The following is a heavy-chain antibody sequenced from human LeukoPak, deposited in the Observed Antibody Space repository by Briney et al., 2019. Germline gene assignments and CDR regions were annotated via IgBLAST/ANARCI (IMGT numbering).Heavy chain of an antibody. CDR2: ISSSGSTI. D-gene: IGHD3-10*02. J-gene: IGHJ6*03. CDR3: AELGITMIGGV. V-gene: IGHV3-48*03. CDR1: GFTFSSYE. Sequence: SGGSLRLSCAASGFTFSSYEMNWVRQAPGKGLEWVSYISSSGSTIYYADSVKGRFTISRDNAKNSLYLQMNSLRAEDTAVYYCAELGITMIGGVGGKGTTVIVS.